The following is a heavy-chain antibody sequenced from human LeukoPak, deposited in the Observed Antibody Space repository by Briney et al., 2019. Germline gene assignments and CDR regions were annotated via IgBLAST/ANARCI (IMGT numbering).Heavy chain of an antibody. J-gene: IGHJ6*02. CDR1: GFGFNSYT. CDR2: ISPGVSGYT. CDR3: VRDVSRRIGMDV. V-gene: IGHV3-21*06. Sequence: PGGSLRLSCLASGFGFNSYTMNWVREAPGKGLEWVSTISPGVSGYTWYAESVKGRFTISRDNPENSLYLQMDSLRADDTAVYYCVRDVSRRIGMDVWGQGTTVTVYS. D-gene: IGHD2/OR15-2a*01.